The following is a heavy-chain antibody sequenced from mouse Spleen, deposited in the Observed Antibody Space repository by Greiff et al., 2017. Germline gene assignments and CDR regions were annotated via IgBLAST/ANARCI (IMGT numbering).Heavy chain of an antibody. CDR2: ISGGGSYT. J-gene: IGHJ3*01. Sequence: EVQRVESGGGLVKPGGSLKLSCAASGFTFSSYGMSLVRQTPEKRLEWVATISGGGSYTYYPDSVKGRFTISRDNAKNNLYLQMSSLRSEDTALYYCARQGYYYGSSYVGAYWGQGTLVTVSA. CDR1: GFTFSSYG. CDR3: ARQGYYYGSSYVGAY. D-gene: IGHD1-1*01. V-gene: IGHV5-9-2*01.